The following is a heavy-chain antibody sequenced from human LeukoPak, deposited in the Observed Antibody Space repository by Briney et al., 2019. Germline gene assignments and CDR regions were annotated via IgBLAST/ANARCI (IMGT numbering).Heavy chain of an antibody. CDR3: ARARPGSDGGNFDY. CDR2: IYYSGDT. V-gene: IGHV4-59*01. J-gene: IGHJ4*02. CDR1: GGSIRSYY. Sequence: SETLSLTCTVSGGSIRSYYWSWSRQPPGKGLEWIGFIYYSGDTYYNPSLKSRVTISVDTSKNQFSLKLSSVTAADTAVYYCARARPGSDGGNFDYWGQGTLVTVSS.